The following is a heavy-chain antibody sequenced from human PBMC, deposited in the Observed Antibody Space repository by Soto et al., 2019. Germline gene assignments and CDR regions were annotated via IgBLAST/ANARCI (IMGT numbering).Heavy chain of an antibody. CDR2: INHSGST. V-gene: IGHV4-34*01. CDR3: ARPGGYCSGGSCYGAFDI. D-gene: IGHD2-15*01. J-gene: IGHJ3*02. Sequence: SETLSLTCAVYGGSFSGYYWSWIRQPPGKGLEWIGEINHSGSTNYNPSLKSRVTISVDTSKNQFSLKLSSVTAADTAVYYCARPGGYCSGGSCYGAFDIWGQGTMVTVSS. CDR1: GGSFSGYY.